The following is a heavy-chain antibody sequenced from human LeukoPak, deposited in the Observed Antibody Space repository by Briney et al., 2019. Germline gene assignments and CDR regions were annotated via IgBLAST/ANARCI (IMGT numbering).Heavy chain of an antibody. CDR2: ISSGSTYI. D-gene: IGHD1-7*01. J-gene: IGHJ4*02. Sequence: PGGSLRLSCAASGFTFSSYTMNWVRQAPGKGLEWVSSISSGSTYIYYADSVKGRFTISRDNAKNSVYLQMNSLRVEDTAVYYCARAEYNWNLLPDYSGQGTLVTVSS. CDR3: ARAEYNWNLLPDY. V-gene: IGHV3-21*01. CDR1: GFTFSSYT.